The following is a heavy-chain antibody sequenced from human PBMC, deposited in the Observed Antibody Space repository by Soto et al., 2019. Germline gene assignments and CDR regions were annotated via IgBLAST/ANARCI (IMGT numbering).Heavy chain of an antibody. CDR3: ARDHIAARLDHYYAMDV. CDR2: ISSSSSYI. CDR1: GFTFSSYS. V-gene: IGHV3-21*01. Sequence: GGSLRLSCAASGFTFSSYSMNWVRQAPGKGLEWVSSISSSSSYIYYADSVKGRLTISRDNAKNSLYLQMNSLRAEDTAVYYCARDHIAARLDHYYAMDVWGQGTTVTGSS. J-gene: IGHJ6*02. D-gene: IGHD6-6*01.